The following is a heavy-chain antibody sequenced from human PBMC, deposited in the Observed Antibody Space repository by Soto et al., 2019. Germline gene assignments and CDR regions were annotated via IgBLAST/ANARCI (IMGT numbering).Heavy chain of an antibody. CDR2: ISYDGSNK. Sequence: QVQLVESGGGVVQPGRSLRLSCAASGFTFSSYAMHWVRQAPGKGLEWVAVISYDGSNKYYADSVKGRFTISRDNSKNKLYLQMNRLRAEATAVYYCARDPLWGTAMVLWYFDLWGRGTLVTVSS. J-gene: IGHJ2*01. D-gene: IGHD5-18*01. V-gene: IGHV3-30-3*01. CDR1: GFTFSSYA. CDR3: ARDPLWGTAMVLWYFDL.